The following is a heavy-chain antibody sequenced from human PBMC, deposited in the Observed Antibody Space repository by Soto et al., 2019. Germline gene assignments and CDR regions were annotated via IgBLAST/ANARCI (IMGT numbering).Heavy chain of an antibody. CDR1: GGTFSSYT. D-gene: IGHD2-15*01. V-gene: IGHV1-69*02. Sequence: GASVKVSCTASGGTFSSYTISWVRQAPGQGLEWMGRIIPILGIANYAQKFQGRVTITAGKSTSTAYMELSSLRSEDTAVYYCARYCSGGSCYSNVGDAFDIWGQGTMVTVSS. J-gene: IGHJ3*02. CDR2: IIPILGIA. CDR3: ARYCSGGSCYSNVGDAFDI.